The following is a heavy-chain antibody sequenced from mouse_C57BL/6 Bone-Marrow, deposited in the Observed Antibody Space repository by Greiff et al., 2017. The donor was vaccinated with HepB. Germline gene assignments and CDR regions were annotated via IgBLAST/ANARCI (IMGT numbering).Heavy chain of an antibody. CDR3: ARGGAQCNPLAY. Sequence: EVKLVESGPELVKPGASVKISCKASGYSFTDYNMNWVKQSNGKSLEWIGVINPNYGTTSYNQKFKGKATLTVDQSSSTAYMQLNSLTSEDSAVYYCARGGAQCNPLAYWGQGTLVTVSA. CDR2: INPNYGTT. J-gene: IGHJ3*01. CDR1: GYSFTDYN. V-gene: IGHV1-39*01. D-gene: IGHD3-2*02.